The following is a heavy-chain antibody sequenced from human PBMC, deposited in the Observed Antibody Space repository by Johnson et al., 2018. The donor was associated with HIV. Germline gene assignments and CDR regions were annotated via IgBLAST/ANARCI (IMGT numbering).Heavy chain of an antibody. D-gene: IGHD2-21*01. J-gene: IGHJ3*02. CDR3: AIGPPFRNVLNVFDI. V-gene: IGHV3-30*03. CDR2: ISYGGSYK. Sequence: QVQLVESGGGVVQPGRSLRLSCAASGFTFSHYGMHWVRQAPGKGLEWVAIISYGGSYKYYADSVKGRFTISRDNSKNTLYLQMDSLRAEDTAVYYCAIGPPFRNVLNVFDIWGRGTMVTVTA. CDR1: GFTFSHYG.